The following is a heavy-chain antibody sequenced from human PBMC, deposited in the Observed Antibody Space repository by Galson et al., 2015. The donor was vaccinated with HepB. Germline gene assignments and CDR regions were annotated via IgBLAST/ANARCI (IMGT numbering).Heavy chain of an antibody. CDR3: ATESRYCSSTSCYIGGFDY. V-gene: IGHV3-48*02. CDR2: ISSSSSTI. D-gene: IGHD2-2*02. CDR1: GFTFSSYS. J-gene: IGHJ4*02. Sequence: SLRLSCAASGFTFSSYSMNWVRQAPGKGLEWVSYISSSSSTIYYADSVKGRFTISRDNAKNSLYLQMNSLRDEDTAVYYCATESRYCSSTSCYIGGFDYWGQGTLVTVSS.